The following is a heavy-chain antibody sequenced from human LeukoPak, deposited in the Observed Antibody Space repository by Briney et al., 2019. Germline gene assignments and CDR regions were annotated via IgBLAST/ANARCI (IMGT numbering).Heavy chain of an antibody. D-gene: IGHD2-2*02. CDR3: ARETDPYHFDY. CDR2: ISYDGSNK. Sequence: GGSLRLSCAASGFTFSSDAMHWVRQAPGKGLEWVAVISYDGSNKYYADSVKGRFTISRDNSKITLYLQMNSLRAEDTAVYYCARETDPYHFDYWGQGTLVTVSS. CDR1: GFTFSSDA. J-gene: IGHJ4*02. V-gene: IGHV3-30-3*01.